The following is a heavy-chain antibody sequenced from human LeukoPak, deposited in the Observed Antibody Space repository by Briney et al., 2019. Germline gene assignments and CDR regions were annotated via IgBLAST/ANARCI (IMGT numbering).Heavy chain of an antibody. Sequence: GASVKVSCKASGYTFTGYYMHWVRQAPGQGLEWMGWINPNSGGTNYAQKFQGRVTMTRDTSISTAYVELSRLRSDDTAVYYCARAFYYDSSPSDYWGQGTLVTVSS. CDR2: INPNSGGT. D-gene: IGHD3-22*01. CDR1: GYTFTGYY. J-gene: IGHJ4*02. CDR3: ARAFYYDSSPSDY. V-gene: IGHV1-2*02.